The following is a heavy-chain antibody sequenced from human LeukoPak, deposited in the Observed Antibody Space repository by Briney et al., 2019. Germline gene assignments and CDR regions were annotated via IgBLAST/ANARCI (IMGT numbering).Heavy chain of an antibody. J-gene: IGHJ4*02. CDR2: ISSSGSTM. CDR1: GFSFSSYG. Sequence: PGGSLRLSCAASGFSFSSYGMNWVRQAPGKGLEWVSYISSSGSTMYYADSVKGRFTISRDNADNSLYLQMNSLRAEDTAIYYCARDGGYYYDSSGYPLWGQGTLVTVSS. CDR3: ARDGGYYYDSSGYPL. V-gene: IGHV3-48*04. D-gene: IGHD3-22*01.